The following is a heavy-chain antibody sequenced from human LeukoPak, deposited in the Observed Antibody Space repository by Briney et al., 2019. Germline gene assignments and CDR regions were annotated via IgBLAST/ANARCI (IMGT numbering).Heavy chain of an antibody. V-gene: IGHV5-51*01. CDR3: ARQDDILTGPYYFDY. J-gene: IGHJ4*02. CDR1: GYSFTSYW. D-gene: IGHD3-9*01. CDR2: IYPGDSDT. Sequence: GESLKISCKGSGYSFTSYWIGWVRQMPGKGLEWMGIIYPGDSDTRYSPSFQGQVTISADKSISTAYLQWGSLKASDTAMYYCARQDDILTGPYYFDYWGQGTLVTVSS.